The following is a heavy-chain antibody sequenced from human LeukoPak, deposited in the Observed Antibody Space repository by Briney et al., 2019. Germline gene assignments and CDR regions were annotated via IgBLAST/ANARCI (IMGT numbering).Heavy chain of an antibody. D-gene: IGHD3-10*01. CDR3: ARDSTYYYGSGSPFYFDL. CDR1: GGSISSYY. V-gene: IGHV4-59*12. Sequence: PSGTLSLTCTVSGGSISSYYWSWIRQPPGKRLEWIGSIYHSGSTNYNPSLKSRVTMSVDTSKNQFSLKLSSVTAADTAVYYCARDSTYYYGSGSPFYFDLWGRGTLVTVSS. CDR2: IYHSGST. J-gene: IGHJ2*01.